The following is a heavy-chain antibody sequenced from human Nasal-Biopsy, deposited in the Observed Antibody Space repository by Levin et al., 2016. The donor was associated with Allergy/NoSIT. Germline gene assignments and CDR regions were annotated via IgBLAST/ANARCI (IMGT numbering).Heavy chain of an antibody. D-gene: IGHD4-11*01. Sequence: SETLSLTCTVSGGSISSGSYYWGWVRQPPGKGLEWIANIYYSGSTYYNPSLKSRVTISVDTSSNQFSLKLSSVTAADTAVYYCARQARTVTTSGWFDPWGQGTLVTVSS. V-gene: IGHV4-39*01. CDR3: ARQARTVTTSGWFDP. CDR2: IYYSGST. CDR1: GGSISSGSYY. J-gene: IGHJ5*02.